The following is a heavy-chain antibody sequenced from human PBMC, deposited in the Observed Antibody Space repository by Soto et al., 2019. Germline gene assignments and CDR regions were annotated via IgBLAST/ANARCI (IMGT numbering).Heavy chain of an antibody. CDR2: IYYSGST. CDR1: GGSISSGDYY. CDR3: AREGMTYGDYDY. D-gene: IGHD4-17*01. J-gene: IGHJ4*02. V-gene: IGHV4-30-4*01. Sequence: PSETLSLTCTVSGGSISSGDYYWSWIRQPPGKGLEWIGYIYYSGSTYYNPSLKSRVTISVDTSKNQFSLKLSSVTAADTAVYYCAREGMTYGDYDYWGQGTLVTVSS.